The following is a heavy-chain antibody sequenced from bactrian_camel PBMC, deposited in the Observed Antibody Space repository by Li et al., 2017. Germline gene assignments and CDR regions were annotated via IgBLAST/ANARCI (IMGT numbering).Heavy chain of an antibody. V-gene: IGHV3S40*01. CDR2: VYFGGGRT. CDR1: GFTFSSVN. Sequence: VQLVESGGGSVQAGGSLKLSCTTSGFTFSSVNMSWVRQAPGKEREGVAFVYFGGGRTYYADSVKGRFTISQQKGKNTVYLRMNSLKPEDTAVYYCGARRSQFGLWNWGQGTQVTVS. CDR3: GARRSQFGLWN. D-gene: IGHD1*01. J-gene: IGHJ4*01.